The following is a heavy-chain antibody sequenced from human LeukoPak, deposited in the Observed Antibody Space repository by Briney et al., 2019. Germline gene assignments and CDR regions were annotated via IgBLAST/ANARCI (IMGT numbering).Heavy chain of an antibody. Sequence: ASVKVSCKASGYTFTSYYIHWVRQAPGQGLEWMGVINPSSGSTTYAQNFQGRVTMTRDTSTTTVYMELTSLRSEDTAVHFCARASTSGRRFDFWGQGTLVTVSS. CDR1: GYTFTSYY. V-gene: IGHV1-46*01. J-gene: IGHJ4*02. CDR3: ARASTSGRRFDF. CDR2: INPSSGST. D-gene: IGHD1-26*01.